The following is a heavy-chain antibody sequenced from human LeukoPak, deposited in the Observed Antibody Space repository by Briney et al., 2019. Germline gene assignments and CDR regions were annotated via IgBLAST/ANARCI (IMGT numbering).Heavy chain of an antibody. V-gene: IGHV1-2*02. CDR2: IHPNRGNT. Sequence: ASVKVSCKASGYTFTGYYIHWVRQAPGQGLEWMGWIHPNRGNTNYALEFQGRATMTRDTSISTAYMELNRLTSDDTAVYYCAKVTATTFDYWGQGTLVTVSS. D-gene: IGHD2-21*02. CDR3: AKVTATTFDY. J-gene: IGHJ4*02. CDR1: GYTFTGYY.